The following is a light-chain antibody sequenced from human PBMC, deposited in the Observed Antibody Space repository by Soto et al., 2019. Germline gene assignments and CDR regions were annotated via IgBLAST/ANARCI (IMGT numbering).Light chain of an antibody. CDR1: SSDVGGYNY. Sequence: QSALTQPASVSGSPGQSITISCTGTSSDVGGYNYVSWYQQHPGKAPKLMIYDVSNRPSGVSNCFSGSKSGNTASLTISGLQAEDEADYYCSSYTSSSLWVFGGGTKLTVL. J-gene: IGLJ3*02. CDR3: SSYTSSSLWV. CDR2: DVS. V-gene: IGLV2-14*01.